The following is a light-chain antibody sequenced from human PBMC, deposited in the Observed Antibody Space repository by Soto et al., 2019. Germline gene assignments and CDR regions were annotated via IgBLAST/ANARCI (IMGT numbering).Light chain of an antibody. Sequence: DIQMTQSPSSLSAFVGDRVTITCRASQSISSWLAWYQQKPGKAPKLLIYDASSLESGVPSRFSGSGSGTKFTLTIYSLQAEDLATYYCQQTNSFPITFGQGTRLEIK. V-gene: IGKV1-5*01. CDR1: QSISSW. CDR2: DAS. J-gene: IGKJ5*01. CDR3: QQTNSFPIT.